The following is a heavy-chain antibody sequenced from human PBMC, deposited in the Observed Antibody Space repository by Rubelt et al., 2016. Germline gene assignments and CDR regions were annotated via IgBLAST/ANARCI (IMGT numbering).Heavy chain of an antibody. CDR1: GGSFSGYY. J-gene: IGHJ4*02. CDR2: IDHSGST. CDR3: ARTDSSTWTRFDY. V-gene: IGHV4-34*01. D-gene: IGHD6-13*01. Sequence: QVQLQQWGAGLLKPSETLSLTCAVYGGSFSGYYWSWIRQPPGKGLEWIGEIDHSGSTNYNPSLKSRVIMSVDTSKNQFFLKLGPVTAADTAVYYCARTDSSTWTRFDYWGQGTLVIVSS.